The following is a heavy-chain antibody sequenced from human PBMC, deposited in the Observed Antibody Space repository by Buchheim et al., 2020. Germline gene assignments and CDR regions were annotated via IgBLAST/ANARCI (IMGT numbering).Heavy chain of an antibody. V-gene: IGHV3-74*01. CDR1: GFPFSIYW. J-gene: IGHJ4*02. CDR3: VRDMYDSGDY. D-gene: IGHD3-10*01. CDR2: INREGTTT. Sequence: EVQLVESGGGLVQPGGSLRLSCSAPGFPFSIYWMHWVRQAPGKGLAWVSHINREGTTTNYADSVRGRFTLSRDNGKNTLYLQMNNLRAEDTAVYYCVRDMYDSGDYWGQGTL.